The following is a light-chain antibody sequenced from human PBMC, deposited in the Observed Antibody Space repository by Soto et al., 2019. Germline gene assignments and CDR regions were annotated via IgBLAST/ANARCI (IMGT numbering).Light chain of an antibody. Sequence: DIVMTQSPDSLAVSLGERATINCKSSQSVLYSSNNMNYLAWYQQKPGQPPKLLIYWASTRESGVPDRFSGSGSGTDFTLTVSSVQAEDVAVYYCQQYYGSPYTFGQGTKLEIK. J-gene: IGKJ2*01. CDR1: QSVLYSSNNMNY. CDR3: QQYYGSPYT. V-gene: IGKV4-1*01. CDR2: WAS.